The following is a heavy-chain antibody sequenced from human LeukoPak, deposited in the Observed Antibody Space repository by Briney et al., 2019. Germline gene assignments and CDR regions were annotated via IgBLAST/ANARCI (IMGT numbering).Heavy chain of an antibody. CDR2: INGAGDNT. J-gene: IGHJ4*02. CDR3: AKVSVCYGCYLDY. CDR1: GYTFSSHG. V-gene: IGHV3-23*01. Sequence: PGGSLRLSCAASGYTFSSHGLTWVRQAPGKGQEWISTINGAGDNTFYAETVKGRFTISRDNSKNTLYLQMHNLRAEDTAIYYCAKVSVCYGCYLDYWGQGTLVTVS. D-gene: IGHD3-16*01.